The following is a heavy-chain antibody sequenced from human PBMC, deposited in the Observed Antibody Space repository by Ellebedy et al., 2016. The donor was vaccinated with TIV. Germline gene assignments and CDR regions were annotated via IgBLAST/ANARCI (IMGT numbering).Heavy chain of an antibody. Sequence: AASVKVSCKASGYTFTSYYMHWVRQAPGQGLEWMGWMNPNSGNTGYAQKFQGRVTINRNTSISTPYMELSSLRSEDTAVYYCARAGTLAAAGINYYYYGIDVWGQGTTVTVSS. V-gene: IGHV1-8*03. D-gene: IGHD6-13*01. CDR3: ARAGTLAAAGINYYYYGIDV. CDR1: GYTFTSYY. CDR2: MNPNSGNT. J-gene: IGHJ6*02.